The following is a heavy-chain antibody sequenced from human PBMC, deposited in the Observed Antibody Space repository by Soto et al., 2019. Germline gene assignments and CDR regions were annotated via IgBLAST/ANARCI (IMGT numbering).Heavy chain of an antibody. CDR2: IYHGGNI. V-gene: IGHV4-4*02. Sequence: SETLSLTCAVSGDSINSTDWWNWVRQSPGKGLEWIGDIYHGGNIYYNPSLKSRVTISVDRSKNQFSLKLSSVTAADTAVYYCARVPDYWGQGTLVTVSS. CDR1: GDSINSTDW. CDR3: ARVPDY. J-gene: IGHJ4*02.